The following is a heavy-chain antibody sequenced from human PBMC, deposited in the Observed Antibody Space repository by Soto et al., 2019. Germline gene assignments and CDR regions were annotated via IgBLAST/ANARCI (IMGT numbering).Heavy chain of an antibody. CDR2: IKSKAHGETA. CDR1: GFSFSDAW. Sequence: EAQLVESGGGLVEPGGSLRVSCAASGFSFSDAWMIWVRQAPGKGLEWVGRIKSKAHGETADYAAPVKGRFTISRDDSKHTVYLQMNSLKIEDTAVYYCTTGVDGYNPFDYWGQGTLVTVSS. CDR3: TTGVDGYNPFDY. V-gene: IGHV3-15*07. J-gene: IGHJ4*02. D-gene: IGHD5-12*01.